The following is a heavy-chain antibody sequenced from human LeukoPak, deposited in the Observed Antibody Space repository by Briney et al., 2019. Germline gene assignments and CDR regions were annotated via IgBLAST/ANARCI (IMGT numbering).Heavy chain of an antibody. D-gene: IGHD6-6*01. V-gene: IGHV1-69*04. CDR2: IIPILGIA. Sequence: SAKVSCKASGGTFSSYAISWVRQAPGQGLEWMGRIIPILGIANYAQKFQGRVTITADKSTSTAYMELSSLRSEDTAVYYCATLTDSSYDYWGQGTLVTVSS. CDR1: GGTFSSYA. CDR3: ATLTDSSYDY. J-gene: IGHJ4*02.